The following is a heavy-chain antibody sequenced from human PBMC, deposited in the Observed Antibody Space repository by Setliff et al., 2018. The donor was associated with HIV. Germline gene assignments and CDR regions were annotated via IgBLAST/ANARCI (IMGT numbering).Heavy chain of an antibody. V-gene: IGHV3-7*01. J-gene: IGHJ6*02. Sequence: GGSLRLSCEASGFTFSTYGMNWVRHAPGKGLEWVANIKQDGSEKYYVDSVKGRFSISRDNAENSLYLQMSSLRAEDTAVYYCARKLRPGHGMDVWGQGTTVTVSS. CDR1: GFTFSTYG. CDR3: ARKLRPGHGMDV. CDR2: IKQDGSEK. D-gene: IGHD3-10*01.